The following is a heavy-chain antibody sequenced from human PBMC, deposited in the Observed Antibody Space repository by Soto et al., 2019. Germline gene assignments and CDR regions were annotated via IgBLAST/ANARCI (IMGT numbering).Heavy chain of an antibody. CDR1: GGTFGNYP. V-gene: IGHV1-69*04. CDR2: IFPLTDIP. J-gene: IGHJ4*02. Sequence: SVKVSCKASGGTFGNYPISWVRQAPGQGLEWMGSIFPLTDIPDYAQNFQARLTISADKSTSTAYMELSSLTSDDTAMYFCARGPLVVLNYFESWGQGTLVTVSS. CDR3: ARGPLVVLNYFES.